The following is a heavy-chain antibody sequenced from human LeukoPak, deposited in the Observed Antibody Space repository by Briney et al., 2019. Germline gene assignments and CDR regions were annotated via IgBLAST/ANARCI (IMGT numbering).Heavy chain of an antibody. CDR2: ISAYTGNT. CDR1: GYSFTSYG. Sequence: ASVKVSCKASGYSFTSYGISWVRQAPGQGLEWMGWISAYTGNTNYAQELQGRVTMTTDTSTSTAYLELRSLRSDDTAVYYCARAICSSTSCYTADGSFDFSGQGTLVTVSS. D-gene: IGHD2-2*01. V-gene: IGHV1-18*01. J-gene: IGHJ4*02. CDR3: ARAICSSTSCYTADGSFDF.